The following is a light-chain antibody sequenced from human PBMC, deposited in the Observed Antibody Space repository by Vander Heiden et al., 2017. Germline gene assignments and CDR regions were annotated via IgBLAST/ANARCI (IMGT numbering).Light chain of an antibody. CDR1: QGIGND. J-gene: IGKJ2*01. CDR3: LQDDSYPYT. CDR2: AVS. Sequence: IKMTQSPSSLSASVGDRVTITCRASQGIGNDLGWYQQKPGKAPKLLIHAVSNLQSGVPSRFSGSGSGTDFTLTISALQPEDFATYYCLQDDSYPYTFGQGTKLEIK. V-gene: IGKV1-6*01.